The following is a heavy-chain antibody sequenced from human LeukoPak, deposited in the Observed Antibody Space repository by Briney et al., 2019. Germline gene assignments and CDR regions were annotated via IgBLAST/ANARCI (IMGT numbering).Heavy chain of an antibody. CDR2: IYYSGST. V-gene: IGHV4-31*03. D-gene: IGHD3-22*01. J-gene: IGHJ4*02. CDR3: ARATGYDSSGPYYFDY. CDR1: GGSISSGGYY. Sequence: SETLSPTCTVSGGSISSGGYYWSWIRQHPGKGLEWIGYIYYSGSTYYNPSLKSRVTISVDTSKNQFSLKLSSVTAADTAVYYCARATGYDSSGPYYFDYWGQGTLVTVSS.